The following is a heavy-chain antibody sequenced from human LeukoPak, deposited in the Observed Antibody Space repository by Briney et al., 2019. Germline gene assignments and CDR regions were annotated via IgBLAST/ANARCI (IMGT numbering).Heavy chain of an antibody. D-gene: IGHD5-12*01. CDR1: RYTFTGYY. J-gene: IGHJ4*02. CDR3: AREGDYSGYDFGIDY. V-gene: IGHV1-2*02. Sequence: ASVKVSCKASRYTFTGYYMHWVRQAPGQGLEWMGWINPNSGGTNYAQKFQGRVTMTRDTSISTAYMELSRLRSDDTAVYYCAREGDYSGYDFGIDYCRQGTLVTVSS. CDR2: INPNSGGT.